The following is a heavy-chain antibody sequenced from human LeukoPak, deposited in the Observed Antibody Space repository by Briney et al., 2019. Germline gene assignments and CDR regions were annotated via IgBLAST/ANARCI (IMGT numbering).Heavy chain of an antibody. CDR3: ARMDTAMVHDY. Sequence: ASVTVSCTASGGTFSSYAISWVRQAPGQGLEWMGGIIPIFGTANYAQKFQGRVTITADESTSTAYMELSSLRSEDTAVYYCARMDTAMVHDYWGQGTLVTVSS. V-gene: IGHV1-69*13. J-gene: IGHJ4*02. D-gene: IGHD5-18*01. CDR2: IIPIFGTA. CDR1: GGTFSSYA.